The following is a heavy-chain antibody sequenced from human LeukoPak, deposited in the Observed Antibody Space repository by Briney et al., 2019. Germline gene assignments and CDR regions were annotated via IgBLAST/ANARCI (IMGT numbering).Heavy chain of an antibody. Sequence: GGSLRLSCAASGFTFSSYAMHWVRQAPGKGLEWVSGISWNSGRIGYADSVKGRFTISRDNAKNTVYLQMNSLRAEDTAVYYCVRDWGYDSSGYWQKYFDTWGQGTLVTVSS. CDR2: ISWNSGRI. CDR3: VRDWGYDSSGYWQKYFDT. J-gene: IGHJ4*02. CDR1: GFTFSSYA. V-gene: IGHV3-9*01. D-gene: IGHD3-22*01.